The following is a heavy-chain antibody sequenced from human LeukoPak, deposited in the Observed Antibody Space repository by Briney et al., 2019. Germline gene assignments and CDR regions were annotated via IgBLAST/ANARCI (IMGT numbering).Heavy chain of an antibody. D-gene: IGHD5-24*01. V-gene: IGHV1-46*01. CDR1: GYTFTSYY. J-gene: IGHJ4*02. CDR3: ARRDWVVINGWLQSYLDY. Sequence: GASVKVSCKASGYTFTSYYMHWVRQPPGQGLEWMGIINPSGGSTSYAQKFQGRVTMTRDTSTSTVYMELSSLRSEDTAVYYCARRDWVVINGWLQSYLDYWGQGTLVTVSS. CDR2: INPSGGST.